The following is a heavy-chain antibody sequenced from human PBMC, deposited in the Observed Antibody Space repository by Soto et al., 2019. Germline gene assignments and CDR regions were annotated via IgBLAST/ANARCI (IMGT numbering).Heavy chain of an antibody. V-gene: IGHV1-2*02. Sequence: QVQLVQSGAEVREAGASVKVSCKASGFTFTGYYIHWVRQAPGQGLEWMGWIKSNGGDPKYSQKFQDRVTMTRDTSMNTVYMELSRLRSDDTAVYYCARDERSYGEPPFDYWGQGTRVTVSS. CDR3: ARDERSYGEPPFDY. J-gene: IGHJ4*02. CDR2: IKSNGGDP. D-gene: IGHD3-16*01. CDR1: GFTFTGYY.